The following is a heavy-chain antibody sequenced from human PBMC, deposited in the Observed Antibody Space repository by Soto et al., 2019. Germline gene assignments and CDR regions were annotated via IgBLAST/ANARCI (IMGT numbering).Heavy chain of an antibody. CDR3: AKEGLDSSSWSA. Sequence: EVQLLESGGGLVQPGGSLSLSCAASGFTFSSYAMSWVRQAPGKGLEWVSAISGSGGSTYYADSVKGRFTISRDNSKNTLYLQINSLRAEDTAVYYCAKEGLDSSSWSAWGQGTLVTVSS. CDR1: GFTFSSYA. V-gene: IGHV3-23*01. CDR2: ISGSGGST. D-gene: IGHD6-13*01. J-gene: IGHJ4*02.